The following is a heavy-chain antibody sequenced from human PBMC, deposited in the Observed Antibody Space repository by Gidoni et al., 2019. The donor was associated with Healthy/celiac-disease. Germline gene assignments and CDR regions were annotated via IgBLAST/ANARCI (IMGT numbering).Heavy chain of an antibody. J-gene: IGHJ4*02. CDR1: GGSISSYY. CDR3: ARGSSSWYYFDY. Sequence: QVQLQESGPGLVTPSETLSLTCTVSGGSISSYYWSWIRQPPGKGLEWIGYIYYSGSTHYNPSLKSRVTISVDTAKNQFSLKLSSGTAADTAVYYCARGSSSWYYFDYWGQGTLVTVSS. CDR2: IYYSGST. D-gene: IGHD6-13*01. V-gene: IGHV4-59*01.